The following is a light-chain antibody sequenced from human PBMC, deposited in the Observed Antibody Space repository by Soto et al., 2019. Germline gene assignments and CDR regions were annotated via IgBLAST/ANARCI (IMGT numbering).Light chain of an antibody. Sequence: DIQMTQSPSSLSASVGDRVTIACRASQSISHFLNWYQQKPNKAPKLLIYAASSLQSGVPSRFSGSGSETDFTLTNSSLQPEDFATYYCPQPYNTLTFGPGTKVDMK. CDR1: QSISHF. CDR2: AAS. V-gene: IGKV1-39*01. J-gene: IGKJ3*01. CDR3: PQPYNTLT.